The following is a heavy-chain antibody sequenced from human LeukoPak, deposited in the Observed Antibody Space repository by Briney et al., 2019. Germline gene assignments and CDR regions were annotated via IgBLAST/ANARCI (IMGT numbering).Heavy chain of an antibody. Sequence: GGSLRLSCAASGFTFSSYAMSWVRQAPGKGLEWVSAISGGGGSTNYADSVKGRFTISRDNSRNTLYLQMNSLRAEDTAVYYCAKDPSDLGGSGSNNYFDCWGQGTLVTVSS. D-gene: IGHD3-10*01. V-gene: IGHV3-23*01. J-gene: IGHJ4*02. CDR2: ISGGGGST. CDR1: GFTFSSYA. CDR3: AKDPSDLGGSGSNNYFDC.